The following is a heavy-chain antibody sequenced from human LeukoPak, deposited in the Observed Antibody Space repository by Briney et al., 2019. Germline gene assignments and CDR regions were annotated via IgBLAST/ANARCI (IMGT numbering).Heavy chain of an antibody. J-gene: IGHJ6*02. Sequence: GPSVNLSCMASGGTVSIYAVSWGRQAPGPGLEWMGRIIPILGIANYTQKLQGRVTIAAGKSTRTAYMELSSLRSEDTAVYYCARCPTVNYYYYGMDVWGQGTTVTVSS. CDR1: GGTVSIYA. D-gene: IGHD4-11*01. V-gene: IGHV1-69*04. CDR3: ARCPTVNYYYYGMDV. CDR2: IIPILGIA.